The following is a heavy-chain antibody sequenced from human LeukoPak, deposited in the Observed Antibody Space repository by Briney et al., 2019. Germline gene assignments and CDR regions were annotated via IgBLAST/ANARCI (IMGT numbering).Heavy chain of an antibody. CDR2: IWYDGSNK. Sequence: GGSLRLSCVASGFPFSSYGMHWVRQAPGRGLEWVAVIWYDGSNKYYADSMKGRFTISRDNSKNTLYLQMNSLRAEDTGVYYCARAVGPFDYWGQGILVTVSS. J-gene: IGHJ4*02. V-gene: IGHV3-33*01. CDR1: GFPFSSYG. CDR3: ARAVGPFDY. D-gene: IGHD1-26*01.